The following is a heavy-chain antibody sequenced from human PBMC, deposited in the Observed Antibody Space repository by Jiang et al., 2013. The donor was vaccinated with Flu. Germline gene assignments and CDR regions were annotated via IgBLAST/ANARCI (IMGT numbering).Heavy chain of an antibody. D-gene: IGHD4-17*01. Sequence: PGLVKTSETLSLNCTVSGDSITRTSYYWGWIRQPPGKGLEWIGYIYYSGSTYYNPSLKSRVTISVDTSKNQFSLKLSSVTAADTAVYYCATVTRPRGYFQHWGQGTLVTVSS. V-gene: IGHV4-30-4*01. J-gene: IGHJ1*01. CDR3: ATVTRPRGYFQH. CDR1: GDSITRTSYY. CDR2: IYYSGST.